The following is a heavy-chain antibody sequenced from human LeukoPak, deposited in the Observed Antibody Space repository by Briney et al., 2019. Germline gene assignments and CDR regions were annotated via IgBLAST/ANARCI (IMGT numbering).Heavy chain of an antibody. Sequence: GGSLRLSCAASGFTFNTYEMNWVRQAPGKGLEWVSYITSSGSTRYYADSVKGRFTISRDNSKNTLYLQMNSLRAEDTAVYYCALGGYDTGYWGQGTLVTVSS. CDR3: ALGGYDTGY. D-gene: IGHD5-12*01. CDR2: ITSSGSTR. CDR1: GFTFNTYE. J-gene: IGHJ4*02. V-gene: IGHV3-48*03.